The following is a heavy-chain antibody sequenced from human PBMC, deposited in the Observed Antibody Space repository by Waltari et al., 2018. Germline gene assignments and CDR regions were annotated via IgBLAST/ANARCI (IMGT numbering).Heavy chain of an antibody. CDR1: GFTFSGYS. D-gene: IGHD6-25*01. CDR2: ISSSSSTI. V-gene: IGHV3-48*01. CDR3: AREAAMYD. Sequence: EVQLVEFGGGLVQPGGSLSSSGAALGFTFSGYSMNWVRRAQGKGLEWVSYISSSSSTIYYADSVKGRFTISRDNAKNSLYLQMNSLRAEDTAVYYCAREAAMYDWGQGTLVTVSS. J-gene: IGHJ4*02.